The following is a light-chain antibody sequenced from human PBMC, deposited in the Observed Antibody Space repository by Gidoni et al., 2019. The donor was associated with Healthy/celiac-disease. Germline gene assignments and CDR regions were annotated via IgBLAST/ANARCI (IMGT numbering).Light chain of an antibody. J-gene: IGKJ5*01. Sequence: DIQLTQSPSFLSASVGDRATITCRASQGIRSYLAWYQQKPGKAPKLLIYAASTLQSGVPSRFSGSGSGTEFTLTISSLQPEDFATYYCQQLNSYPITCGQGTRLEIK. CDR2: AAS. V-gene: IGKV1-9*01. CDR1: QGIRSY. CDR3: QQLNSYPIT.